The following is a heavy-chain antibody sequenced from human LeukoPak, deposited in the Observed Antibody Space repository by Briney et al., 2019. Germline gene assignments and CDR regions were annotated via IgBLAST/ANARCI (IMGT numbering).Heavy chain of an antibody. CDR3: AKDQRGSSSSLRWSFDY. CDR2: ISGSGGST. CDR1: GFTFSSYT. Sequence: GGSLRLSCAASGFTFSSYTMSWVRQSPGKGLEWVSAISGSGGSTYYADSVKGRFTISRDNSKNTLYLQMSSLRAEDTAVYYCAKDQRGSSSSLRWSFDYWGQGTLVTVSS. D-gene: IGHD6-6*01. J-gene: IGHJ4*02. V-gene: IGHV3-23*01.